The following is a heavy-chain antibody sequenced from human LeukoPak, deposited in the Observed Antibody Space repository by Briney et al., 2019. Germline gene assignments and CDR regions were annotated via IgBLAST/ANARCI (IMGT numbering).Heavy chain of an antibody. CDR3: ARDSPPAYCSSGSCYFDS. Sequence: SETLSLTCTVPGGSISSKSYYWSWIRQPAGKGLEWIGRIYTSGSTDHNPSLKSRVTISRDTSKNEFSLILSSLTAADTAVYYCARDSPPAYCSSGSCYFDSWGQGTLVTVSS. CDR2: IYTSGST. CDR1: GGSISSKSYY. J-gene: IGHJ4*02. D-gene: IGHD2-15*01. V-gene: IGHV4-61*02.